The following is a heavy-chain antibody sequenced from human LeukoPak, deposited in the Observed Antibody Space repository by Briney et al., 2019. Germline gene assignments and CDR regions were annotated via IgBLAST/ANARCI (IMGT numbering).Heavy chain of an antibody. CDR1: GFTFSSYG. D-gene: IGHD1-1*01. Sequence: PGGSLRLSCAASGFTFSSYGMSWVRQAPGKGLEWIGSIYYHENTYYNSSLKSRVTISVDTSKNQFSLKLNSVTAADTAVYFCARRAYSAAYWKHFDYWGQGTLVTVSS. V-gene: IGHV4-39*01. CDR3: ARRAYSAAYWKHFDY. J-gene: IGHJ4*02. CDR2: IYYHENT.